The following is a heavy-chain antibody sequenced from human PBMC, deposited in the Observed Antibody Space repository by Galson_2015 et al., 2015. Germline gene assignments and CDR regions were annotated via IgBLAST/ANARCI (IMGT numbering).Heavy chain of an antibody. CDR1: GGSISSYY. V-gene: IGHV4-59*01. Sequence: ETLSLTCTVSGGSISSYYWSWIRQPPGKGLEWIGYIYYSGSTNYNPSLKSRVTISVDTSKNQFSLKLSSVTAADTAVYYCARAAYSSGWYPLDYWGQGTLVTVSS. J-gene: IGHJ4*02. D-gene: IGHD6-19*01. CDR3: ARAAYSSGWYPLDY. CDR2: IYYSGST.